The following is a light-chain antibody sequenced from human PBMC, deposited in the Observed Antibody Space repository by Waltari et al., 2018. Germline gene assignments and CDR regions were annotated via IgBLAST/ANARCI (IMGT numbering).Light chain of an antibody. CDR3: QQYYSSPLT. V-gene: IGKV4-1*01. Sequence: DIVMTQSPDSLAVSLGEGAPIHGKSSQSVLYNSNNKNYLAWYQLKPEQPPNLLIYWASTRESVVPDRFSGSGSATDFTLTINSLQAEDVAVYYCQQYYSSPLTFGGGTKVEIK. CDR2: WAS. J-gene: IGKJ4*01. CDR1: QSVLYNSNNKNY.